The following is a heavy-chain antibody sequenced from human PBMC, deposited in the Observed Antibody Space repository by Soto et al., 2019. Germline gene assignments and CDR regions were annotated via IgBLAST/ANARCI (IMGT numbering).Heavy chain of an antibody. Sequence: HVQLVQSGGELKKPGASVKVSFNTSGYTFNTYFITWVRQAPGQGLEWMGWISPHNGNTNYAEKFQGRVTITADTITKTAYMELRNLRMDYTAVYYCARDTGNAFDYRGQGTPVTFSS. CDR1: GYTFNTYF. CDR3: ARDTGNAFDY. CDR2: ISPHNGNT. J-gene: IGHJ4*02. V-gene: IGHV1-18*01.